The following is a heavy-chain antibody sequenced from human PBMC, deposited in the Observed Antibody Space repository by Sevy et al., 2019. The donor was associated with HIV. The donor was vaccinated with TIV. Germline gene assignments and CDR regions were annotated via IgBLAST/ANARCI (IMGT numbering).Heavy chain of an antibody. CDR1: GGSVSSGTYY. CDR2: IYKTGST. CDR3: ARVPRGQLWYSGSLSGYYYHMDV. V-gene: IGHV4-61*01. Sequence: SETLSLSCSVSGGSVSSGTYYWSWIRQPPGKGLEWIGHIYKTGSTNYKLSLQSRVTISVDTSTNQFSLRLRSVTAADTAVYYCARVPRGQLWYSGSLSGYYYHMDVWGKGTTVTVSS. J-gene: IGHJ6*03. D-gene: IGHD3-16*01.